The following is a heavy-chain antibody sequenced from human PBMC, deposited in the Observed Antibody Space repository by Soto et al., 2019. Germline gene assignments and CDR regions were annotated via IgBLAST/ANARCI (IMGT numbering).Heavy chain of an antibody. J-gene: IGHJ4*02. D-gene: IGHD2-8*01. V-gene: IGHV3-15*01. CDR3: TTDMVLMVYGAPTSDY. Sequence: GGALRLSCASSGFTFSNAWMSWVRQAPGKGLEWVGRIKSKTDGGTTDYAAPVKGRFTISRDDSKNTLYLQMNSLKTEDTAVYYCTTDMVLMVYGAPTSDYWGQGTLVTVSS. CDR1: GFTFSNAW. CDR2: IKSKTDGGTT.